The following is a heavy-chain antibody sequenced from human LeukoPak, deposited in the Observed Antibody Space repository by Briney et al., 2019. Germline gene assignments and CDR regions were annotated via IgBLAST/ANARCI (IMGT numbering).Heavy chain of an antibody. V-gene: IGHV4-38-2*01. CDR1: GYSISSGYY. J-gene: IGHJ4*02. CDR3: ARFYRGGSYSDY. D-gene: IGHD2-21*01. CDR2: IYHSGST. Sequence: SETLSLTCAVSGYSISSGYYWGWIRQPSGKGLEWIGSIYHSGSTYYNPSLKSRVTISVDTSKNQFSLKLSSVTAADTAVYYCARFYRGGSYSDYWGQGTLVTVSS.